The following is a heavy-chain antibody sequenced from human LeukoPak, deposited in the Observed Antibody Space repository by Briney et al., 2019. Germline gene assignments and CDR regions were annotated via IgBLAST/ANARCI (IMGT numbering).Heavy chain of an antibody. Sequence: IPSETLSLTRTVSGDSISSYYWSWIRQPPGKGLEWIGHIYYSGSTKYNPSLKSRVTISVDTSKNQFSLNLRSVTAADTAVYYCARVWEGSSWATFDYWGQGTLVTVSS. D-gene: IGHD6-13*01. V-gene: IGHV4-59*01. CDR2: IYYSGST. CDR3: ARVWEGSSWATFDY. CDR1: GDSISSYY. J-gene: IGHJ4*02.